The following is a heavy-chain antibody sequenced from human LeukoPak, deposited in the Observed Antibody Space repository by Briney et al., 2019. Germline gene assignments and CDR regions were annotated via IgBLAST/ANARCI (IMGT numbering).Heavy chain of an antibody. CDR1: GDSISSGDYY. J-gene: IGHJ4*02. D-gene: IGHD3-22*01. CDR2: ISSSGST. V-gene: IGHV4-61*02. CDR3: ARGPYSYDSSGAFDI. Sequence: SQTLSLTCTVSGDSISSGDYYWSWIRQPAGKGLEWIGRISSSGSTNYNPSLKSRVTISVDTSKNQFSLKLSSVTAADTAVYFCARGPYSYDSSGAFDIWGQGTLVTVSS.